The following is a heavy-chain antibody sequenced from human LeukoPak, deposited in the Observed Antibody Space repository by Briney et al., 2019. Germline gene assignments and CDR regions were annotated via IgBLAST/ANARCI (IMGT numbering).Heavy chain of an antibody. CDR2: INGNGGTT. V-gene: IGHV3-23*01. Sequence: GESLRLSCEASVFTFSNYAMTWVRQAPGKGLEWVSTINGNGGTTFYADPVKGRFTISRDNSKNTLYLQLNSLRAEDTAVYYCAKGPVRSSPYYFDYWGQGTLVTVSS. J-gene: IGHJ4*02. D-gene: IGHD6-6*01. CDR1: VFTFSNYA. CDR3: AKGPVRSSPYYFDY.